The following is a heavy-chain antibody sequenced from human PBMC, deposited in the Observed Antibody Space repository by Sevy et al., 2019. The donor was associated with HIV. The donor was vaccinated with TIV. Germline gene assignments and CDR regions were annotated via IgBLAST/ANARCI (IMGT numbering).Heavy chain of an antibody. CDR3: ARVPSPYYDSSGDLIREYYFDS. J-gene: IGHJ4*02. CDR2: FYYTGIT. V-gene: IGHV4-59*11. D-gene: IGHD3-22*01. Sequence: SDTLSLSCTVSGGPISSHYWSWIRQTPGKGLEWIGYFYYTGITNYNPSLKSRVTMSADTSTNRVSLKLSSVTAADTAVYYCARVPSPYYDSSGDLIREYYFDSWGQGTPVTVSS. CDR1: GGPISSHY.